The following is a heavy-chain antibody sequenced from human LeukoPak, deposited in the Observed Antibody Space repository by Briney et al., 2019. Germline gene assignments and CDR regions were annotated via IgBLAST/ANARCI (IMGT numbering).Heavy chain of an antibody. CDR3: ARARRNYDFWSGYSNWFDP. CDR1: GGSISSSSYY. D-gene: IGHD3-3*01. CDR2: IYYSGST. V-gene: IGHV4-61*01. J-gene: IGHJ5*02. Sequence: PSETLSLTCTVSGGSISSSSYYWSWIRQPPGKGLEWIGYIYYSGSTNYNPSLKSRVTISVDTSKYQFSLKLSSVTAADTAVYYCARARRNYDFWSGYSNWFDPWGQGTLVTVSS.